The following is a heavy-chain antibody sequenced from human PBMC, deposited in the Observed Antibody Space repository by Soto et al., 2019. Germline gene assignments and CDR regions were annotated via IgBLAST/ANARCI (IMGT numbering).Heavy chain of an antibody. D-gene: IGHD3-22*01. CDR2: ISAYNGNT. J-gene: IGHJ4*02. V-gene: IGHV1-18*04. Sequence: ASVKVSCKASGYTFTSYGIRWLRQAPGQGVEWMGWISAYNGNTNYAQKLQDRVTMTTDASTSTAYMELRSLRSDDTAVYYCARYWRSDYDSSGYYSPDYWGQGTLVTVSS. CDR3: ARYWRSDYDSSGYYSPDY. CDR1: GYTFTSYG.